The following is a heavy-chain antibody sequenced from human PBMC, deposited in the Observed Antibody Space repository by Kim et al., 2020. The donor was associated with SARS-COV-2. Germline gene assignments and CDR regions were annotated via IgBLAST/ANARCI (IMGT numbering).Heavy chain of an antibody. V-gene: IGHV3-30*18. CDR2: ISYDGSNK. D-gene: IGHD4-17*01. Sequence: GGSLRLSCAASGFTFSSYGMHWVRQAPGKGLEWVAVISYDGSNKYYADSVKGRFTISRDNSKNTLYLQMNSLRAEDTAVYYCAKVRSPGGSRVYGGYFDYWGQGTLVTVSS. CDR3: AKVRSPGGSRVYGGYFDY. CDR1: GFTFSSYG. J-gene: IGHJ4*02.